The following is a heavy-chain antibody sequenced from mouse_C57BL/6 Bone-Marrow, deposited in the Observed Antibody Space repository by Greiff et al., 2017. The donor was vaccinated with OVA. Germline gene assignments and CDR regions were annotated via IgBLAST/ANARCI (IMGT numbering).Heavy chain of an antibody. J-gene: IGHJ3*01. Sequence: EVHLVESGGGLVKPGGSLTLSCAASGFTFSDYGMHWVRQAPEKGLEWVAYISSGSSTIYYADTVKGRFTISRDNAKNTLFLQMTSLRSEDTAMYYCARILPFAYWGQGTLVTVSA. CDR2: ISSGSSTI. CDR3: ARILPFAY. V-gene: IGHV5-17*01. CDR1: GFTFSDYG.